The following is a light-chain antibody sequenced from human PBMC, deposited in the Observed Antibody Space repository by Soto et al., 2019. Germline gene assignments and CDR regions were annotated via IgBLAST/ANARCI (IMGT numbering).Light chain of an antibody. J-gene: IGKJ3*01. CDR2: GAS. CDR1: HSVSSN. V-gene: IGKV3-20*01. Sequence: EIVLTQSPGTLSLSPGESATLSCRASHSVSSNLAWYQQRPGQAPRLLIYGASNEATGIPDRFSGSGSGTDFTLTISRLEPEDFAVYYCQQYGSSPLFAFGPGTRVDIK. CDR3: QQYGSSPLFA.